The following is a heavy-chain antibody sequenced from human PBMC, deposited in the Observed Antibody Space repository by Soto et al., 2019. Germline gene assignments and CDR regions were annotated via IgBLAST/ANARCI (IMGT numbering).Heavy chain of an antibody. J-gene: IGHJ4*02. Sequence: QVQLVQSGAEVKKPGASVKVSCKASGYTFTSYFMHWVRQAPGQGLEWMGIINPSGGSTSYAQKFQGGVTMTRDTSTSTVYMELSSLRSEDTAVYYCARQYCRGGSCYTLDYWGQGTLVTVSS. D-gene: IGHD2-15*01. CDR2: INPSGGST. CDR1: GYTFTSYF. V-gene: IGHV1-46*01. CDR3: ARQYCRGGSCYTLDY.